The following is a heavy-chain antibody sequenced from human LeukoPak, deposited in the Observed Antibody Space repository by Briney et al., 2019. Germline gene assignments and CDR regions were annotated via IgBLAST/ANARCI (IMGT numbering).Heavy chain of an antibody. CDR1: GYTFTSYG. J-gene: IGHJ4*02. V-gene: IGHV1-18*01. CDR3: ASGEMATISH. CDR2: ISAYNGST. D-gene: IGHD5-24*01. Sequence: VASVKVSCKAAGYTFTSYGISWVRQAPGQGLEWMGWISAYNGSTNYAQKLQGRVTMTTDTSTSTAYMELRSLRSDDTAVYYCASGEMATISHWGQGTLVTVSS.